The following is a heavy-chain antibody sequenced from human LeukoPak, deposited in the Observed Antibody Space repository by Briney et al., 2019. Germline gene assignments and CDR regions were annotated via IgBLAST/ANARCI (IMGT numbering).Heavy chain of an antibody. V-gene: IGHV4-59*01. J-gene: IGHJ6*03. D-gene: IGHD2-15*01. Sequence: SETLSLTCTVSGGSISSYYWSWIRKPPGKGLEWIGYIYYSGSTNYNPSLKSRVTISVDTSKNQFSLKLTSVTAADTAVYYCARTTEGYCSGGSCYQYSYYMDVWGKGTTVTVSS. CDR2: IYYSGST. CDR1: GGSISSYY. CDR3: ARTTEGYCSGGSCYQYSYYMDV.